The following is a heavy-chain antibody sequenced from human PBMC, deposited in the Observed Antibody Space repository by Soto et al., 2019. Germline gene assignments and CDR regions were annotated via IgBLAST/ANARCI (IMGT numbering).Heavy chain of an antibody. Sequence: SVKVSCKASGGTFSSYAISWVRQAPGQGLEWMGGIIPIFGTANYAQKFQSRVTITADESTSTAYMELSSLRSEDTAVYYCARFAGDLTGYYRAWFDPWGQGTLVTVSS. D-gene: IGHD3-9*01. CDR2: IIPIFGTA. CDR1: GGTFSSYA. V-gene: IGHV1-69*13. CDR3: ARFAGDLTGYYRAWFDP. J-gene: IGHJ5*02.